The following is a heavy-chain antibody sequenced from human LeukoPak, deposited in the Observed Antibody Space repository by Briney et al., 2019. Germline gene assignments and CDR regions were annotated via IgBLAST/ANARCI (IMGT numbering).Heavy chain of an antibody. CDR3: AKRYCSGGSCYVHFDY. CDR2: ISGSGGST. J-gene: IGHJ4*02. D-gene: IGHD2-15*01. V-gene: IGHV3-23*01. Sequence: GGSLRLSCAASGFTFSSYAMSWVRQAPGKGLEWVSGISGSGGSTYYADSVKGRFTISRDNSKNTLNLQMNSLRAEDTAVYYCAKRYCSGGSCYVHFDYWGQGTLVTVSS. CDR1: GFTFSSYA.